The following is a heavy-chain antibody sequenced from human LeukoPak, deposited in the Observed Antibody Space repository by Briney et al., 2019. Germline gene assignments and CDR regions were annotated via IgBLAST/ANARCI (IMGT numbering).Heavy chain of an antibody. CDR3: ARDTFQPGLIDS. CDR1: GFPFSLYA. V-gene: IGHV3-21*05. D-gene: IGHD2-2*01. CDR2: INDDGTDV. J-gene: IGHJ4*02. Sequence: GGSLRLSCAASGFPFSLYAMNWVRQAPGKGLEWVSYINDDGTDVHYADSVKGRFSISRDNAKNTLYLQLSSLRAEDTAVYYCARDTFQPGLIDSWGQGTLVTVSS.